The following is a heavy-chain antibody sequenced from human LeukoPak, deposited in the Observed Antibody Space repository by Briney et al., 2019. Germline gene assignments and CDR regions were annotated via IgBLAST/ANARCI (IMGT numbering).Heavy chain of an antibody. V-gene: IGHV3-21*01. CDR1: GFTFSSYS. J-gene: IGHJ4*02. CDR3: ARECLYCSSTSCYDY. D-gene: IGHD2-2*01. CDR2: ISSSSSYI. Sequence: PGGSLRLSCAASGFTFSSYSMNWVRQAPGKGLEWVSSISSSSSYIYYADSVKGRFTISRDNAKNSLYLQMNSLRAEDTAVYYCARECLYCSSTSCYDYWGQGTLVTVSS.